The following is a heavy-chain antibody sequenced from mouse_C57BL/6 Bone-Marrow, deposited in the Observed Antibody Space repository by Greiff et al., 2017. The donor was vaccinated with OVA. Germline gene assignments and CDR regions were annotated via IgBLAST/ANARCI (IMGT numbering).Heavy chain of an antibody. CDR3: ALRWLPLYAMDY. V-gene: IGHV1-26*01. CDR1: GYTFTDYY. CDR2: INPNNGGT. J-gene: IGHJ4*01. Sequence: VQLQQSGPELVKPGASVKISCKASGYTFTDYYMNWVKQSHGKSLEWIGDINPNNGGTSYNQKFKGKATLTVDKSSSTAYMELRSLTSEDSAVYYCALRWLPLYAMDYWGQGTSVTVSS. D-gene: IGHD2-3*01.